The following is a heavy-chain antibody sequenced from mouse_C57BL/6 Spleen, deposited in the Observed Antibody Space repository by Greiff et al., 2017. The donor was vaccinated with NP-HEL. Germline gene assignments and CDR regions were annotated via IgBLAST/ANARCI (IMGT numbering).Heavy chain of an antibody. CDR1: GYTFTSYW. CDR3: ARDGSSYRWYFDV. J-gene: IGHJ1*03. CDR2: IDPSDSYT. D-gene: IGHD1-1*01. Sequence: QVQLQQSGAELVMPGASVKLSCKASGYTFTSYWMHWVKQRPGQGLEWIGEIDPSDSYTYYNQKFKGKSTLTVDKSSSTAYMQLSSLTSEDSAVYYCARDGSSYRWYFDVWGTGTTVTVSS. V-gene: IGHV1-69*01.